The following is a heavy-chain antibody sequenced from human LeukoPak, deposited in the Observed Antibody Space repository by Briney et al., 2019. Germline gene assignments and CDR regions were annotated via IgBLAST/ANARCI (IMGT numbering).Heavy chain of an antibody. Sequence: SVKVSCKASGGTFSSYANSWVRQAPGQGLEWMGGIIPIFGTANYAQKFQGRVTITADESTSTAYMELSSLRSEDTAVYYCARTKYSSSWYGSFGEFDYWGQGTLVTVSS. D-gene: IGHD6-13*01. J-gene: IGHJ4*02. CDR1: GGTFSSYA. CDR2: IIPIFGTA. V-gene: IGHV1-69*13. CDR3: ARTKYSSSWYGSFGEFDY.